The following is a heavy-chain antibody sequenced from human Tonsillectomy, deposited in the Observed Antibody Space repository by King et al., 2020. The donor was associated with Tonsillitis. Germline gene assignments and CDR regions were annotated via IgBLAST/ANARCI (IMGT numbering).Heavy chain of an antibody. J-gene: IGHJ5*02. D-gene: IGHD2-2*01. CDR2: ISAYNGNR. V-gene: IGHV1-18*01. CDR3: ARVDIVVVPDTPNGGWFDP. CDR1: GYTFSRYG. Sequence: QLVQSGAEVKKPGASVKVSCKASGYTFSRYGISWVRRAPGQGLEWMGWISAYNGNRNYAQKFQGRVTMTTETSTSTAYMELRSLRYDDTALYYCARVDIVVVPDTPNGGWFDPWGQGTLVTVSS.